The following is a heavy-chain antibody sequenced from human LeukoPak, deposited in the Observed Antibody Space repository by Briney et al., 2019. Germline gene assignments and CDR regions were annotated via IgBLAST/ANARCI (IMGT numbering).Heavy chain of an antibody. CDR2: IYYSGST. D-gene: IGHD4-17*01. CDR3: ATTVTTGHAAFDI. J-gene: IGHJ3*02. V-gene: IGHV4-39*07. CDR1: GGSISSSSYY. Sequence: SETLSLTCTVSGGSISSSSYYWGWIRQPPGKGLEWIGSIYYSGSTYYNPSLKSRVTISVDTSKNQFSLKLSSVTAADTAVYYCATTVTTGHAAFDIWGQGTMVTVSS.